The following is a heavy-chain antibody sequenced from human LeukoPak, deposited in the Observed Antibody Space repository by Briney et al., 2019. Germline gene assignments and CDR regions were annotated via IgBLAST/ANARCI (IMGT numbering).Heavy chain of an antibody. V-gene: IGHV1-18*01. D-gene: IGHD6-13*01. CDR2: ISAYNGNT. CDR3: AILGGLAAEYAFDI. Sequence: GASVKVSCKASGYTFTSYGISWVRQAPGHGLEWMGWISAYNGNTNYAQKLQGRVTMTTDTSTSTAYMELRSLRSDDTAVYYCAILGGLAAEYAFDIWGQGTMVTVSS. J-gene: IGHJ3*02. CDR1: GYTFTSYG.